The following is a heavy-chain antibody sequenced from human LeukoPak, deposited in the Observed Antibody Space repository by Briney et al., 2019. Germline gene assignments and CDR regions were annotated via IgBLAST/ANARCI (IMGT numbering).Heavy chain of an antibody. CDR1: GGSISSYY. V-gene: IGHV4-4*07. D-gene: IGHD2-15*01. J-gene: IGHJ6*03. Sequence: SETLSLTCTVSGGSISSYYWSWIRQPAGKGLEWIGRIYTSGSTNYNASLKSRVTMSVDTSKNQFSLKLSSVTAADAAVYYCAREVARRYYYYYMDGWGKGTTVTVSS. CDR3: AREVARRYYYYYMDG. CDR2: IYTSGST.